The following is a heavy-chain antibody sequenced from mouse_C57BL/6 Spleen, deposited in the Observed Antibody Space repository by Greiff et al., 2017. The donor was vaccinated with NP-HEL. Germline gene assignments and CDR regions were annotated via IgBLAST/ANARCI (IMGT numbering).Heavy chain of an antibody. CDR2: IYPGDGDT. Sequence: QVQLQQSGPELVKPGASVKISCKASGYAFSSSWMNWVKQRPGQGLEWIGRIYPGDGDTNYNGKLKGKAKLTVAKSSSTAYMQLSSLTTKDYAVYSCARPGSWRAWFADWGQGPLVTVSA. CDR3: ARPGSWRAWFAD. J-gene: IGHJ3*01. CDR1: GYAFSSSW. V-gene: IGHV1-82*01.